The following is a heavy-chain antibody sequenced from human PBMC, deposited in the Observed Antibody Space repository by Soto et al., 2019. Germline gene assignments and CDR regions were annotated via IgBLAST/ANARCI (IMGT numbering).Heavy chain of an antibody. V-gene: IGHV4-31*03. J-gene: IGHJ3*01. Sequence: QVQLQESGPGLVKPSQTLSLTCTVSGGSISSRGFYWDWIRQHPGEGLEWIGYISYSRTTNYNPSLKSRVTISVDTSNNQLSLKLSSVTAADTAVYYCARDHGPRGAFDFWGQGTMVTVSS. CDR1: GGSISSRGFY. D-gene: IGHD3-10*01. CDR2: ISYSRTT. CDR3: ARDHGPRGAFDF.